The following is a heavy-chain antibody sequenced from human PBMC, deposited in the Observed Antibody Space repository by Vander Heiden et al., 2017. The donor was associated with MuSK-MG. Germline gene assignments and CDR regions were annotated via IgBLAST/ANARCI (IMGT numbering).Heavy chain of an antibody. CDR3: TKLSYYDSGSFDY. V-gene: IGHV3-23*04. CDR1: CFKFASFA. Sequence: EVQLEESGGDLRQPGGSLRPSCPASCFKFASFAMSWVRQAPGKGLEWVATITSGAEKTHYADSVRGRLTISRDDFKTTIFLQMDSLRVEDTALYYCTKLSYYDSGSFDYWGHGTLVTVSS. D-gene: IGHD3-10*01. CDR2: ITSGAEKT. J-gene: IGHJ4*01.